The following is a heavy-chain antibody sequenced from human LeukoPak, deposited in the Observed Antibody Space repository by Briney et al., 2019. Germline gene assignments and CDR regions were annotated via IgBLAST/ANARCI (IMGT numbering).Heavy chain of an antibody. Sequence: GESLKISCKGSGYSFTSYWIGWVRQMPGKGLEWMGIIYPGDSDTRYSPSFQGQATISADKSISTAYLQWSSLKASDTAMYYCARHPNYYDSSGPNFDYWGQGTLVTVSS. V-gene: IGHV5-51*01. CDR2: IYPGDSDT. J-gene: IGHJ4*02. CDR1: GYSFTSYW. CDR3: ARHPNYYDSSGPNFDY. D-gene: IGHD3-22*01.